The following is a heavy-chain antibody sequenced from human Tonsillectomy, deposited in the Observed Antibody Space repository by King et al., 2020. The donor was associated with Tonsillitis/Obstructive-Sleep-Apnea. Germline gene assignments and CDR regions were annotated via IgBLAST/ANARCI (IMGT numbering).Heavy chain of an antibody. Sequence: VQMVESETEVKKPGASVKVSCKASEYTFTGYYIHWVRQAPGQGLEWMGRINPNSGGTNYAQKFQGRDTMTRDTSIHTAYMELSRLKSDATAVYYCARDSCSSTSCYQGYWGQGTLVTVSS. CDR3: ARDSCSSTSCYQGY. J-gene: IGHJ4*02. V-gene: IGHV1-2*06. CDR2: INPNSGGT. D-gene: IGHD2-2*01. CDR1: EYTFTGYY.